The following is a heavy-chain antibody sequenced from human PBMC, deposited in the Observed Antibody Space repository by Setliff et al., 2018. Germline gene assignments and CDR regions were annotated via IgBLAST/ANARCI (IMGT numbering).Heavy chain of an antibody. Sequence: GGSLRLSCEASGFIFKNHALTWVRQVPGKGLEWVSAVSGGGDYTYYADSVRGRFTISRDNSKNTLYLQMNSLRAEDTAVYFCGKRDCRTTGCYNGYIESWGQGTLVTVSS. CDR1: GFIFKNHA. CDR3: GKRDCRTTGCYNGYIES. J-gene: IGHJ4*02. D-gene: IGHD2-2*02. V-gene: IGHV3-23*01. CDR2: VSGGGDYT.